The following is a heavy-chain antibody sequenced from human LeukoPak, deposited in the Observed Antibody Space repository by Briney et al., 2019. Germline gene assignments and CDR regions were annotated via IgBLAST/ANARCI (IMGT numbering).Heavy chain of an antibody. D-gene: IGHD6-6*01. J-gene: IGHJ4*02. Sequence: GGSLRLSCAASGFTISSNYMSWVRQAPGKGLEWVSVIYSGGSTYYADSVKGRFTISRDNSKNTLYLQMNSLRAEDTAVYYCARAPQYSSSARGYYFDYWGQGTLVTVSS. CDR3: ARAPQYSSSARGYYFDY. V-gene: IGHV3-66*01. CDR1: GFTISSNY. CDR2: IYSGGST.